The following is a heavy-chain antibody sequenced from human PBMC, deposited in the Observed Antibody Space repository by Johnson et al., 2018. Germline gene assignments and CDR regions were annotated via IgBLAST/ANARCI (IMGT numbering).Heavy chain of an antibody. J-gene: IGHJ3*02. Sequence: QVQLQESGPGLVKXSQTXSLXCTVSGGSISGGSYYWSWIRQPAGKGLEWIGRIYTSGSTNYNPSLKSRVTISVDTSKNQFSLKLSSVTAADTAVYYCAGSPDDAFDIWGQGTMVTVSS. CDR3: AGSPDDAFDI. CDR2: IYTSGST. CDR1: GGSISGGSYY. D-gene: IGHD3-10*01. V-gene: IGHV4-61*02.